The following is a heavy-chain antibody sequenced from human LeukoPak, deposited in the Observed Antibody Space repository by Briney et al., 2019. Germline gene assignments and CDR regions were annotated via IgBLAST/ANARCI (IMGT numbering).Heavy chain of an antibody. CDR1: GGSISSSSYY. CDR2: IYYTGSS. D-gene: IGHD1-26*01. CDR3: ATLGLLRGAGFNLATHFDY. V-gene: IGHV4-39*01. J-gene: IGHJ4*02. Sequence: PSETLSLTCTVSGGSISSSSYYWGWIRQPPGKGLEWIGSIYYTGSSYYNPSLKSRVTISVDTSKNQFSLKLNSVTAADTAVYYCATLGLLRGAGFNLATHFDYWGQGTLVAVSS.